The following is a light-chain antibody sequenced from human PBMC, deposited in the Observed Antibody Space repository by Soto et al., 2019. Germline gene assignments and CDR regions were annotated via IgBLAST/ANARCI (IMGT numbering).Light chain of an antibody. V-gene: IGLV2-14*01. CDR1: SSDVGGYNY. Sequence: QSVLTQPASVSGSPGQSITISCTGTSSDVGGYNYVSWYQQHPGKAPKLMIYDVSNRPSGVSNRFSGSKSGNTASLTISGLKAEDEADYYCSSYTSSSTLKVFGTGTKVTAL. CDR3: SSYTSSSTLKV. CDR2: DVS. J-gene: IGLJ1*01.